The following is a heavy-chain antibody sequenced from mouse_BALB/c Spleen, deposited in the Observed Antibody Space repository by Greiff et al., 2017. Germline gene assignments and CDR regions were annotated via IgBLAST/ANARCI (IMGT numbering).Heavy chain of an antibody. J-gene: IGHJ2*01. D-gene: IGHD2-14*01. Sequence: VQLQQPGAELVKPGASVKLSCKASGYTFTSYWMHWVKQRPGQGLEWIGEINPSNGRTNYNEKFKSKATLTVDKSSSTAYMQLSSLTSEDSAVYYCARWNRTGSYFDYWGQGTTLTVSS. CDR2: INPSNGRT. CDR3: ARWNRTGSYFDY. V-gene: IGHV1S81*02. CDR1: GYTFTSYW.